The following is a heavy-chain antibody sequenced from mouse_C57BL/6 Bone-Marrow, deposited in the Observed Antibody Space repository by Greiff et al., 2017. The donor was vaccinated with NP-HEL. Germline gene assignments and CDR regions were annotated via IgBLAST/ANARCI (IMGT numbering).Heavy chain of an antibody. J-gene: IGHJ3*01. Sequence: QVQLQQSGAELARPGASVKLSCKASGYTFTSYGISWVKQRTGQGLEWIGEIYPRSGNTNYNEKFKGKAILTAAKSSSTAYMELRSLTSEDAAVYFLAIDRWEFAYWGQGTLVTVSA. CDR1: GYTFTSYG. V-gene: IGHV1-81*01. D-gene: IGHD4-1*01. CDR3: AIDRWEFAY. CDR2: IYPRSGNT.